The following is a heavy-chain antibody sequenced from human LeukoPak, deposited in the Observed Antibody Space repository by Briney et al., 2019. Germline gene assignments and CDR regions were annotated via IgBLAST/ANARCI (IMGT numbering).Heavy chain of an antibody. CDR1: GFTFSSYS. D-gene: IGHD3-3*01. Sequence: GGSLRLSCAASGFTFSSYSMNWVRQAPGKGLEWVSSISSSSSYIYYADSVKGRFTISRDNAKSSLYLQMNSLRAEDTAVYYCARDLKPYYDFWSGSYYYYGMDVWGQGTTVTVSS. CDR2: ISSSSSYI. CDR3: ARDLKPYYDFWSGSYYYYGMDV. J-gene: IGHJ6*02. V-gene: IGHV3-21*01.